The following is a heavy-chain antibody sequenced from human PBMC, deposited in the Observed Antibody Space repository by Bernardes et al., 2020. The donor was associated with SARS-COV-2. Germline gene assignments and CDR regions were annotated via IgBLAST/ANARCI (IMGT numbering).Heavy chain of an antibody. Sequence: GESLKISCKGSGSSLASDWIGWVRQMPGRGLEWMGIIYLSDSDTRYSPSFQGQVTISADKSIGTAYLQWSRLKASDTAMYYCARGAAGVYFYGMDVWGQGTTVTVSS. CDR2: IYLSDSDT. V-gene: IGHV5-51*01. CDR3: ARGAAGVYFYGMDV. D-gene: IGHD2-8*01. CDR1: GSSLASDW. J-gene: IGHJ6*02.